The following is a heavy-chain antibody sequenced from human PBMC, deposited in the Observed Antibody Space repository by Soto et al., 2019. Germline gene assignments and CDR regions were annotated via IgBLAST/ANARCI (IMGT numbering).Heavy chain of an antibody. Sequence: SETLSLTCAVSGGSISSGGYSWSWIRQPPGKGLEWIGYINHSGSTNYNPSLKSRVTISVDTSKNQFSLKLSSVTAADTAVYYCARQNCNCSGGSCYSRCRAYYYYYGMDVWGQGTTVTVSS. D-gene: IGHD2-15*01. J-gene: IGHJ6*02. CDR1: GGSISSGGYS. V-gene: IGHV4-30-2*01. CDR2: INHSGST. CDR3: ARQNCNCSGGSCYSRCRAYYYYYGMDV.